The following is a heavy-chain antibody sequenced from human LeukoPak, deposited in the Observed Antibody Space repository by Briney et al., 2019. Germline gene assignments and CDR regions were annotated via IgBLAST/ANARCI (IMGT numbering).Heavy chain of an antibody. D-gene: IGHD2-2*02. CDR3: ARDQVVPAAIGAHYYCMDV. Sequence: GGSLRLSCAASGFTFSSYEMNWVRQAPGKGLEWVSSISSSSSYIYYADSVKGRFTISRDNAKNSLYLQMNSLRAEDTAVYYCARDQVVPAAIGAHYYCMDVWGEGTTVTISS. V-gene: IGHV3-21*01. CDR2: ISSSSSYI. J-gene: IGHJ6*03. CDR1: GFTFSSYE.